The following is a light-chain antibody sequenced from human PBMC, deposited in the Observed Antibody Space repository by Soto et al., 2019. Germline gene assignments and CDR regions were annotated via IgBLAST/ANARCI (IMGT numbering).Light chain of an antibody. Sequence: EIVLTQSPGTLSLSPGERATLSCRASQSVSTNYLAWYQQKPGQAPRLLIYGASSRATGIPDRFSGSGSGTDFTLTISRLEPEDFAVYYCQQFGRSPLWAFGQGTRLEIK. CDR3: QQFGRSPLWA. J-gene: IGKJ5*01. V-gene: IGKV3-20*01. CDR1: QSVSTNY. CDR2: GAS.